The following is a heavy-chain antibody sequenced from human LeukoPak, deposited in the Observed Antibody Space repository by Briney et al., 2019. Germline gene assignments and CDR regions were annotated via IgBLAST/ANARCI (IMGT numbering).Heavy chain of an antibody. D-gene: IGHD2-21*02. CDR1: GFTVSSNY. CDR3: ARDVGYCGGDCYSD. Sequence: PGGSLRLSCAASGFTVSSNYMSWVRQAPGKGLEWVSVIYSGGSTYYADSVKGRFTISRDNSNNTLYLQMNSLRAEGTAVYYCARDVGYCGGDCYSDWGQGTLVTVSS. J-gene: IGHJ4*02. CDR2: IYSGGST. V-gene: IGHV3-66*01.